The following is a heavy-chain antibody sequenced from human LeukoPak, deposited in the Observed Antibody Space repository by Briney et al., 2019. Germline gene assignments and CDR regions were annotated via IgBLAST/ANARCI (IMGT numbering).Heavy chain of an antibody. CDR3: AKGVYCSSTSCYDRNWFDP. Sequence: GGSLRLSCAASGFTFSDYYMSWVRQAPGKGLEWVSAISGSGGSTYYADSVKGRFTISRDNSKNTLYLQMNSLRAEDTAVYYCAKGVYCSSTSCYDRNWFDPWGQGTLVTVSS. D-gene: IGHD2-2*01. CDR1: GFTFSDYY. V-gene: IGHV3-23*01. J-gene: IGHJ5*02. CDR2: ISGSGGST.